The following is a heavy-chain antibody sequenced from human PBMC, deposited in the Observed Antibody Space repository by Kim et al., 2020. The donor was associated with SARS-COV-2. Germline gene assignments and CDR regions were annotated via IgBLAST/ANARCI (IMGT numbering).Heavy chain of an antibody. CDR3: ARDFNAVLTAIDAHPPKDNTYDMAD. CDR2: IIPIFGTA. D-gene: IGHD2-2*02. Sequence: SVKVSCKASGDTFSSYAIRWVRQAPGQGLEWMGGIIPIFGTANYAQKFQGRVTITADEPTSTAYMELSSLRSEDTAVYYCARDFNAVLTAIDAHPPKDNTYDMADWGQGTLVTVSS. J-gene: IGHJ4*01. V-gene: IGHV1-69*13. CDR1: GDTFSSYA.